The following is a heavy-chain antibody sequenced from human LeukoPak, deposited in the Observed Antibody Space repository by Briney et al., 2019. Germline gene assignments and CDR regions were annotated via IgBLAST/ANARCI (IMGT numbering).Heavy chain of an antibody. V-gene: IGHV4-30-2*01. CDR1: GGSISSGGYS. J-gene: IGHJ6*01. CDR3: ARERRDGYNRPYYGMDV. Sequence: SQTLSRTCAVSGGSISSGGYSWSWIRQPPGKGLEWIGYIYHSGSTYYNPSLKSRVTISVDRSKNQFSLKLSSVTAADTAVYYCARERRDGYNRPYYGMDVWGQGTTVTVSS. D-gene: IGHD5-24*01. CDR2: IYHSGST.